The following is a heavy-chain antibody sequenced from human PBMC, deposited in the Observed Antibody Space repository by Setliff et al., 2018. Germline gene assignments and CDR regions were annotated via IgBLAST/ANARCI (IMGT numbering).Heavy chain of an antibody. D-gene: IGHD5-12*01. V-gene: IGHV1-2*02. CDR3: AAYLGSDPMSNWFDL. CDR1: KNTFTGYY. J-gene: IGHJ5*02. Sequence: ASVKVSCKASKNTFTGYYMNWVRQAPGQRPEWMGWINPKSGGANYAQNFQDRITMTRDTSISTVYMELTRLRFDDTAVYYCAAYLGSDPMSNWFDLWGQG. CDR2: INPKSGGA.